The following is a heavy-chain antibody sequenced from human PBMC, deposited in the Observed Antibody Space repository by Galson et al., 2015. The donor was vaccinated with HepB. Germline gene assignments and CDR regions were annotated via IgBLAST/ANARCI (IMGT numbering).Heavy chain of an antibody. V-gene: IGHV4-31*03. CDR3: ARDNGYCSSTSCTAGSWFDP. CDR1: GGSISSGGYY. CDR2: IYYSGST. Sequence: TLSLTCTVSGGSISSGGYYWSWIRQHPGKGLEWIGYIYYSGSTYYNPSLKSRVTISIDTSKNQFSLKLSSVAAADTAVYYCARDNGYCSSTSCTAGSWFDPWGQGTLVTVSS. J-gene: IGHJ5*02. D-gene: IGHD2-2*01.